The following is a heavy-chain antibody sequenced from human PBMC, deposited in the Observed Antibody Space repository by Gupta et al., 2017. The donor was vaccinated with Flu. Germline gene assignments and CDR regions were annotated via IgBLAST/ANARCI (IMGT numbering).Heavy chain of an antibody. D-gene: IGHD6-19*01. J-gene: IGHJ4*02. CDR1: GITFSTHT. CDR3: ATSSGAFDY. CDR2: ISSSTTTI. V-gene: IGHV3-48*01. Sequence: EVQLVESGGGLVQPGGSLRLSCTTSGITFSTHTMNWVRQAPGKGLEWISYISSSTTTIYYADSVKGRFTISRDNAKNSLYLQMNSLRAEDTAVYYCATSSGAFDYWGQGTLVTVSS.